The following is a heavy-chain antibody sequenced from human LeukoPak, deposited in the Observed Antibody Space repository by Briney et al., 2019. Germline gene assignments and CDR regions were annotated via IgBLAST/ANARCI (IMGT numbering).Heavy chain of an antibody. V-gene: IGHV4-34*01. CDR1: GGSFSGYY. CDR2: INHSGST. CDR3: ARGRGLRYFDWLFGGISDY. Sequence: KTSETLSLTCAVYGGSFSGYYWSWIRQPPGKGLEWIGEINHSGSTNYNPSLKSRVTISVDTSKNQFSLKLSSVTAADTAVYYCARGRGLRYFDWLFGGISDYWGQGTLVIVSS. D-gene: IGHD3-9*01. J-gene: IGHJ4*02.